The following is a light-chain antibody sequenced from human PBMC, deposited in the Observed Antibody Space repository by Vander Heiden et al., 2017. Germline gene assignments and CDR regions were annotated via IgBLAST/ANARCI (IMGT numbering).Light chain of an antibody. CDR3: SSYAGSNNLV. Sequence: SALTQPPSASGSPGQSVTISFTGTSSDVGGYNYVSWYQQHPGKANKLMIYEVSKRPSGVPGRLSGSKSGNTAALTVSGRQEEEEADYYGSSYAGSNNLVFGGGTKRTVL. CDR1: SSDVGGYNY. V-gene: IGLV2-8*01. CDR2: EVS. J-gene: IGLJ2*01.